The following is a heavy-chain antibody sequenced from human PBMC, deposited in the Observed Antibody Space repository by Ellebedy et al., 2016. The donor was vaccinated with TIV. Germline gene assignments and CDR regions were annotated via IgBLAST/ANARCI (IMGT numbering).Heavy chain of an antibody. J-gene: IGHJ4*02. D-gene: IGHD1-26*01. CDR1: GFTLSVYA. CDR2: ISYDGSPQ. CDR3: AREIRGYYAAF. V-gene: IGHV3-30*04. Sequence: PGGSLRPSCAASGFTLSVYAMHWVRQAPGKGLECVALISYDGSPQYYTDSVKGRFTISRDSSDNTLYLQMNGLKPDDTAVYYCAREIRGYYAAFWGQGTLVTVSS.